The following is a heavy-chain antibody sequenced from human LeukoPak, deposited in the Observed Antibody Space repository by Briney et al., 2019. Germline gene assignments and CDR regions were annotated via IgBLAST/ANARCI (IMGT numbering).Heavy chain of an antibody. CDR1: GFTFSSYS. CDR3: ARGANLIAARPLPDY. V-gene: IGHV3-48*04. D-gene: IGHD6-6*01. Sequence: GGSPRLSCAASGFTFSSYSMNWVRQAPGKGLEWVSYISSSSSTIYYADSVKGRFTISRDNAKNSLYLQMNSLRAEDTAVYYCARGANLIAARPLPDYWGQGTLVTVSS. J-gene: IGHJ4*02. CDR2: ISSSSSTI.